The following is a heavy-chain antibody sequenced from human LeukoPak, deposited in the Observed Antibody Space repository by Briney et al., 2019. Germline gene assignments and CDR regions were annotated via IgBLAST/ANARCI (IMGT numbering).Heavy chain of an antibody. CDR2: IRNDRIT. CDR1: GLTFSDAW. Sequence: PGGSLRLSCVLSGLTFSDAWMSWVRQAPGKGLEWVGRIRNDRITDYAAPVQGRSSISRDNSKNTFYLQMNSLRTEDTGMYCCTWMATIFTVDYWGQGTLVTVSS. J-gene: IGHJ4*02. V-gene: IGHV3-15*01. CDR3: TWMATIFTVDY. D-gene: IGHD5-12*01.